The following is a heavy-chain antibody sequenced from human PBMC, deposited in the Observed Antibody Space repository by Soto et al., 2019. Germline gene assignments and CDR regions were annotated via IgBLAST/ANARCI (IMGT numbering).Heavy chain of an antibody. V-gene: IGHV1-69*02. Sequence: SVKVSCKASGGTFSSYTISWVRQAPGQGLEWMGRIIPILGIANYAQKFQGRVTITADKSTSTAYMELSSLRSEDTAVYYCARGKLKANYYYYYMDVWGKGTTVTVSS. CDR1: GGTFSSYT. CDR3: ARGKLKANYYYYYMDV. J-gene: IGHJ6*03. CDR2: IIPILGIA. D-gene: IGHD1-26*01.